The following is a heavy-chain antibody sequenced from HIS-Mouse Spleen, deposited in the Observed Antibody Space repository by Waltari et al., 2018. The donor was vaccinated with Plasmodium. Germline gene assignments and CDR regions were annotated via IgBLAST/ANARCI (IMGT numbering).Heavy chain of an antibody. Sequence: QVQLVQSGAEVKKPGASLTVSCKASGYTFTAYFMHWVRQAPGQGLEWMGWINPNSGGTNYAQRFQGRVTMPRDTAISTAYMERDRLRSDDTAVYYCARDPKQLGSAFDIWGQGTMVTVSS. D-gene: IGHD7-27*01. CDR3: ARDPKQLGSAFDI. CDR2: INPNSGGT. V-gene: IGHV1-2*02. J-gene: IGHJ3*02. CDR1: GYTFTAYF.